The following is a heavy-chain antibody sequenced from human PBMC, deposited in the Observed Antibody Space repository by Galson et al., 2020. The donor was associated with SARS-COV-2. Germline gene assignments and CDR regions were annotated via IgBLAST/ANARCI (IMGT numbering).Heavy chain of an antibody. V-gene: IGHV4-4*02. CDR2: IYHSGST. CDR1: GGSISSSNW. Sequence: SETLSLTCAVSGGSISSSNWWSWVRQPPGKGLEWIGEIYHSGSTNYNPSLKSRVTISVDKSKNQFSLKLSSVTAADTAVYYCARKEGLWGGNSFDYWGQGTLVTVSS. D-gene: IGHD2-21*02. CDR3: ARKEGLWGGNSFDY. J-gene: IGHJ4*02.